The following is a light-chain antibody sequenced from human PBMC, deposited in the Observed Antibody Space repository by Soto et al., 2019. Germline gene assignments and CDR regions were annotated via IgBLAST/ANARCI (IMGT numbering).Light chain of an antibody. J-gene: IGKJ1*01. Sequence: EIVLTQSPGSLSLSPGERATLSCRASQSVDSTFFAWYQKKPGQAPRLLMSGVSKRATGIPDRFSGSGSGTDFTLTISRLAPEGFAVYYCQQYMSSVTFGEGTGVEIK. CDR2: GVS. V-gene: IGKV3-20*01. CDR3: QQYMSSVT. CDR1: QSVDSTF.